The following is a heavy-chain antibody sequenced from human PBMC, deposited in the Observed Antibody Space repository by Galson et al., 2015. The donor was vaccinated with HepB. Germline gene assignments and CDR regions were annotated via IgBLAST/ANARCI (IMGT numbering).Heavy chain of an antibody. CDR3: AREEAGGGMAV. CDR2: IDSGART. Sequence: SLRLSCAASEFTVSTNYMNWVRQAPGKGLEWVSLIDSGARTYYAASVKGRFTIFRDNSKNTLYLHMNSLRAEDTAVYYYAREEAGGGMAVWGQGTTVAVSS. V-gene: IGHV3-53*01. CDR1: EFTVSTNY. J-gene: IGHJ6*02.